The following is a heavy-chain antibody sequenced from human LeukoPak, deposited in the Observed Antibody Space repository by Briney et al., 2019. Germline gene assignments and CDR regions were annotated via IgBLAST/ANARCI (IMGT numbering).Heavy chain of an antibody. CDR3: ARGPRYCSGGSCYSGTLRG. J-gene: IGHJ4*02. CDR2: MNPNSGDT. CDR1: GYTFTSYD. V-gene: IGHV1-8*01. Sequence: ASVKVSCKASGYTFTSYDINWVRRATGQGLEWMGWMNPNSGDTGYAQKFQSRVTMTRNTSINTAYTELSSLRSEDTAVYYCARGPRYCSGGSCYSGTLRGWGQGTLDTVSS. D-gene: IGHD2-15*01.